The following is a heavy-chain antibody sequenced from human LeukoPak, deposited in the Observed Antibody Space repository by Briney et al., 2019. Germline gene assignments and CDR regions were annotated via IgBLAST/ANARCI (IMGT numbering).Heavy chain of an antibody. J-gene: IGHJ3*02. CDR2: IYTSGST. CDR3: ARDEEFYGFDI. CDR1: GGSISSGSYY. V-gene: IGHV4-61*02. Sequence: SQTLSLTCTVSGGSISSGSYYWSWIRQPAGKGLEWIGRIYTSGSTNYNPSLKSRVTISVDTSKNQFSLKLSSVTAADTAVYYCARDEEFYGFDIWGQGTMVTASS. D-gene: IGHD3-10*01.